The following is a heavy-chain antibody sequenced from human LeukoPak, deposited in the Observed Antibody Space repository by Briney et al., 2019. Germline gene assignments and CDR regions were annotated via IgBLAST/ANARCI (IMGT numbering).Heavy chain of an antibody. CDR3: ARAGLYYDSSGYGY. V-gene: IGHV3-30-3*01. Sequence: GRSLRLSCAASGFTFSSYAMHWVRQAPGKGLEWVAVISYDGSNKYYADSVKGRFTISRDNSKNTLYLQMNSLRAEDTAVYYCARAGLYYDSSGYGYWGQGTPVTVSS. J-gene: IGHJ4*02. CDR2: ISYDGSNK. D-gene: IGHD3-22*01. CDR1: GFTFSSYA.